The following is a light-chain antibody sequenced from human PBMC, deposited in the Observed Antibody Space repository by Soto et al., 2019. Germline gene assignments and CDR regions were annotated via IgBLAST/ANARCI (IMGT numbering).Light chain of an antibody. Sequence: VLTQSPGTLSLSPGERATLSCMSSQSVSSSLAWYQQKPGQAPRLVIYGASSRATGIPDRFSASGPGTDFTLTISRLEPEDFAVYYCQQYGSSPPLTLGGGTKVDI. CDR3: QQYGSSPPLT. CDR2: GAS. V-gene: IGKV3-20*01. J-gene: IGKJ4*01. CDR1: QSVSSS.